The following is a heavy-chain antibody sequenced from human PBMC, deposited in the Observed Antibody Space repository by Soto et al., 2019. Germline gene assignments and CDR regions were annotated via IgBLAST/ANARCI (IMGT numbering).Heavy chain of an antibody. CDR3: AKDLTSTSRTPEL. J-gene: IGHJ4*02. Sequence: GGSLRLSCAASGFTFSSYAMSWVRQAPGKGLEWVSAISDSGGSTYYADSMKGRFTISRDNSKNTLYLQMNSLRAEDTAIYYCAKDLTSTSRTPELWGQGTLVTVSS. CDR2: ISDSGGST. CDR1: GFTFSSYA. V-gene: IGHV3-23*01. D-gene: IGHD2-2*01.